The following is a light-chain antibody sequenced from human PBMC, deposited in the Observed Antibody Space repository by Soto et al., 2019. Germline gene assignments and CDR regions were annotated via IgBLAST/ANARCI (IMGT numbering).Light chain of an antibody. CDR2: NNN. CDR3: ASWDDSLNGLWV. CDR1: TSNIGSNI. J-gene: IGLJ3*02. Sequence: QSVLTQPPSASGTPGQRVTISCSGRTSNIGSNIVNWYQQLPGMAPKLLIYNNNRRPSGVSDRFSGSKSATSASLAISGLQSEDEADYYCASWDDSLNGLWVFGGGTKLTVL. V-gene: IGLV1-44*01.